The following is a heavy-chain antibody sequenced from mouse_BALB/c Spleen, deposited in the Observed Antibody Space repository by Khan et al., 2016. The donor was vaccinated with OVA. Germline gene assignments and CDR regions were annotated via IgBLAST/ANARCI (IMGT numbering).Heavy chain of an antibody. Sequence: QVQLQQPGPELVRPGVSVKISCKGSGYTFTDYAMHWVKQSHEKSLEWIGLISTYSGNTNYKQKFKGKATMTVDKSSNTAYMELARLTSEDSAIYYCTRPTYDGYYDYWGQGTTLTVSS. CDR2: ISTYSGNT. J-gene: IGHJ2*01. CDR3: TRPTYDGYYDY. V-gene: IGHV1S137*01. CDR1: GYTFTDYA. D-gene: IGHD2-3*01.